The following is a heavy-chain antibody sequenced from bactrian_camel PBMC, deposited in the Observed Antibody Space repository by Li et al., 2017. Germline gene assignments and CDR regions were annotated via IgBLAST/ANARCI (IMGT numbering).Heavy chain of an antibody. CDR2: INRGGTT. V-gene: IGHV3S1*01. J-gene: IGHJ4*01. Sequence: QLVESGGGLVQPGGSVRLSRVVHGLVFNEYYMAWVRQAPGKGLEWVSIINRGGTTYYTDSVKGRFTISRDNAKNTLYLQMNSLKTEDTAVYYCATSGNYHWGQGTQVTVS. CDR3: ATSGNYH. CDR1: GLVFNEYY. D-gene: IGHD2*01.